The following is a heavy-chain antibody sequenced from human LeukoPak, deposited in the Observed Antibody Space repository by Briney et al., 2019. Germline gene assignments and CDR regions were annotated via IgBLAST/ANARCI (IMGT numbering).Heavy chain of an antibody. J-gene: IGHJ6*03. CDR1: GFTVSSNY. CDR3: ARPMSSGPNYYYMDV. CDR2: IYSGGST. V-gene: IGHV3-53*05. Sequence: GGSLRLSCAASGFTVSSNYMSWVRQAPGKGLEWVSVIYSGGSTYYADSVKGRFTISRDNSKNTLYLQMNSLRAEDTAVYYCARPMSSGPNYYYMDVWGKGTTVTISS. D-gene: IGHD3-10*01.